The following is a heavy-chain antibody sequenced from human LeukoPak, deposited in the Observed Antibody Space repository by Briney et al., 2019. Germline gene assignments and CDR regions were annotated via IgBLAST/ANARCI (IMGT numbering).Heavy chain of an antibody. CDR2: MYGSGNI. CDR1: GASIGGKY. Sequence: SETLSLTCIVSGASIGGKYWSWIRQAAGKGLEWIGRMYGSGNINYNPSLQSRVTMSVDTSKNQFSLQLTSVTAADTAVYYCAGGKWNHLLDFWGQGTLVTVSS. CDR3: AGGKWNHLLDF. D-gene: IGHD1-1*01. J-gene: IGHJ4*02. V-gene: IGHV4-4*07.